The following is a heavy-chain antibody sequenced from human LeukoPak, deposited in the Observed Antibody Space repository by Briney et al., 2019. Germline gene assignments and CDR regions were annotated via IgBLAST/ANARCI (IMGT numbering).Heavy chain of an antibody. D-gene: IGHD2-2*02. Sequence: AGGSLRLSCAASGFTFSSSAMSWVRQAPGKGLEWVSAISNNGGYTYYADSVKGRFTISRDNSKNTLYLQMNSLRAEDTAVYYCARYQLLYNDAFDIWGQGTMVTVSS. V-gene: IGHV3-23*01. CDR2: ISNNGGYT. CDR1: GFTFSSSA. CDR3: ARYQLLYNDAFDI. J-gene: IGHJ3*02.